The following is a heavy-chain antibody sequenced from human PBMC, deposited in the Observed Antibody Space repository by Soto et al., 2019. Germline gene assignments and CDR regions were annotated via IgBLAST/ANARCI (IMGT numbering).Heavy chain of an antibody. D-gene: IGHD3-10*01. J-gene: IGHJ4*02. V-gene: IGHV3-30*18. Sequence: PGVSLRLSCSASGFTFSSYGMHWVRQAPGKGLEWVAVISYDGSNKYYADSVKGRFTISRDNSKNTLYLQMNSLRAEDTAVYYCAKDRSLVRGPMPYWGQGTLVTVSS. CDR1: GFTFSSYG. CDR2: ISYDGSNK. CDR3: AKDRSLVRGPMPY.